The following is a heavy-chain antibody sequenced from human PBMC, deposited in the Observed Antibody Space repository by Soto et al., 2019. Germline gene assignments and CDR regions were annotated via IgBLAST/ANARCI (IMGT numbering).Heavy chain of an antibody. CDR1: GFTFSDYY. CDR2: ISSSSSYT. V-gene: IGHV3-11*05. D-gene: IGHD3-10*01. Sequence: GGSLRLSCAASGFTFSDYYMSWIRQAPGKGLEWVSYISSSSSYTNYADSVKGRFTISRDNAKNSLYLQMNSLRAEDTAVYYCARGRLLWFGEPVDYWGQGTLVTVSS. J-gene: IGHJ4*02. CDR3: ARGRLLWFGEPVDY.